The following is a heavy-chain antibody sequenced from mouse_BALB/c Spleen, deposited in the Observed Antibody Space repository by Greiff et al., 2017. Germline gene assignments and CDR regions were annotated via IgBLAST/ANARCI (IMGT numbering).Heavy chain of an antibody. J-gene: IGHJ2*01. V-gene: IGHV3-2*02. CDR2: ISYSGST. D-gene: IGHD1-1*01. CDR3: ARSPYYYGSSYLYYFDY. Sequence: EVKLQESGPGLVKPSQSLSLTCTVTGYSITSDYAWNWIRQFPGNKLEWMGYISYSGSTSYNPSLKSRISITRDTSKNQFFLQLNSVTTEDTATYYCARSPYYYGSSYLYYFDYWGQGTTLTVSS. CDR1: GYSITSDYA.